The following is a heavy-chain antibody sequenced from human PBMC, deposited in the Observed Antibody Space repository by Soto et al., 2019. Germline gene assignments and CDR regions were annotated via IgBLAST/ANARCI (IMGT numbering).Heavy chain of an antibody. J-gene: IGHJ4*02. D-gene: IGHD3-3*01. CDR3: AMSVSSVLLFLEWLAYLDY. CDR1: GGTFSSYT. CDR2: IIRILGIA. V-gene: IGHV1-69*02. Sequence: QVQLVQSGAEVKKPGSSVKVSCKASGGTFSSYTISWVRQAPGQGLVWMGRIIRILGIANYAQKFQGRVTITADKSTSTAYMELSSLRSEATAVYYCAMSVSSVLLFLEWLAYLDYWGQGTLVTVSS.